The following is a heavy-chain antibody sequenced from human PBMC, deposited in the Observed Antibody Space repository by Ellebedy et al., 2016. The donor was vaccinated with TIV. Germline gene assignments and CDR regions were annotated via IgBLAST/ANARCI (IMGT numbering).Heavy chain of an antibody. D-gene: IGHD3-10*01. CDR3: ARLKGRDAL. CDR1: GYSFTTYY. CDR2: INSSGGST. V-gene: IGHV1-46*01. J-gene: IGHJ4*02. Sequence: ASVKVSXXASGYSFTTYYMHWVRQAPGQGLEWMGIINSSGGSTSYAQKFQGRVSMTRDTSTSTLYLELSSLTSEDTAVYYCARLKGRDALWGQGTLVTVSS.